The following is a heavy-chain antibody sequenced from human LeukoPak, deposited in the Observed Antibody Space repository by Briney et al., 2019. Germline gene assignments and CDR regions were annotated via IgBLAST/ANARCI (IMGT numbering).Heavy chain of an antibody. CDR1: GGSISSYY. J-gene: IGHJ4*02. CDR2: IYYSGST. V-gene: IGHV4-59*01. CDR3: ARSYYDILTGYYLFDY. Sequence: SETLSLTCPVSGGSISSYYWSWIRQPPGKGLEWIGYIYYSGSTNYNPSLKSRVTMSVDTSKNQFSLKLSSVTAADTAVYYCARSYYDILTGYYLFDYWGQGTLVTVSS. D-gene: IGHD3-9*01.